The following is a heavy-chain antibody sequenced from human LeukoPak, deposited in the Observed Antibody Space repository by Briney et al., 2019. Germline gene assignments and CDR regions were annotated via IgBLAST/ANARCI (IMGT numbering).Heavy chain of an antibody. V-gene: IGHV1-2*02. CDR2: INPNSGGT. J-gene: IGHJ3*02. CDR3: ARNRNRGYDAFDI. CDR1: GYTFTGYY. Sequence: ASVKVSCKASGYTFTGYYMHWVRQAPGQGLEWMGWINPNSGGTNYAQKLQGRVTMTRATSISTAYMELSRLRSDDTAVYYCARNRNRGYDAFDIWRQGPMVTVSS. D-gene: IGHD2-15*01.